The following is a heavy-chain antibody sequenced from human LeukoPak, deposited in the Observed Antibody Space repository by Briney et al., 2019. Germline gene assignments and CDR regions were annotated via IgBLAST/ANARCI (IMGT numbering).Heavy chain of an antibody. V-gene: IGHV5-10-1*01. J-gene: IGHJ4*02. Sequence: GESLNISCKGSGYSSPTYWISWVRQMSRKGLEWMGTIDPSDSYTKYSPTFQGHVTISADKSISTAYLQWSSLKASDTAVYYCARSLFDYDILTGHDYWGQGTLVTVSS. D-gene: IGHD3-9*01. CDR1: GYSSPTYW. CDR2: IDPSDSYT. CDR3: ARSLFDYDILTGHDY.